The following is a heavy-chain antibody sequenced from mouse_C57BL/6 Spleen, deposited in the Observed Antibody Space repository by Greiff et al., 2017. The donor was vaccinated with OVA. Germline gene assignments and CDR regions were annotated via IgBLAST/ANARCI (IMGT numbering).Heavy chain of an antibody. CDR2: IDPSDSET. Sequence: VQLQQPGAELVRPGSSVKLSCKASGYTFTSYWMHWVKQRPIQGLEWIGNIDPSDSETHYNQKFKDKATLTVDKSSSTAYMQLSSLTSEDSAVYYCAKTAQARYFDVWGTGTTVTVSS. CDR1: GYTFTSYW. V-gene: IGHV1-52*01. CDR3: AKTAQARYFDV. D-gene: IGHD3-2*02. J-gene: IGHJ1*03.